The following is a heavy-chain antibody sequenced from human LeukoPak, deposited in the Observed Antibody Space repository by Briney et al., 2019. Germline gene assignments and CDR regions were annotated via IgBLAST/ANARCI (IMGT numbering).Heavy chain of an antibody. CDR1: GGSISSYY. D-gene: IGHD3-22*01. CDR3: ARIYYDSSGHYYVDY. V-gene: IGHV4-59*01. J-gene: IGHJ4*02. CDR2: IYYSGST. Sequence: SETLSLTCTVSGGSISSYYWSWIRQPPGKGLEGIGYIYYSGSTNYNPSLTSRVTISVDTSKNQFSLKLSSVTAADTAVYYCARIYYDSSGHYYVDYWGQGTLVTVSS.